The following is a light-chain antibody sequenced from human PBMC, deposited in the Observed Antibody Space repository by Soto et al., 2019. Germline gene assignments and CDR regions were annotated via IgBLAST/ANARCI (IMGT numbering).Light chain of an antibody. J-gene: IGKJ1*01. CDR2: GAS. V-gene: IGKV3-20*01. Sequence: TQSPSSLSASVGDRVTITCRASQSVSSSYLAWYQQKPGQAPRLLIYGASSRANGTPDRFSGSGSGTDFTLTISRLEPEDFAVYYCQQYGSSPRTFGQGTKVDI. CDR3: QQYGSSPRT. CDR1: QSVSSSY.